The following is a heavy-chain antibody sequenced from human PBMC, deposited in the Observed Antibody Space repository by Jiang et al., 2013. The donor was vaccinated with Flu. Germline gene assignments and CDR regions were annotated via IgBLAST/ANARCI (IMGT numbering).Heavy chain of an antibody. CDR3: ARGLYYNSSCLFGMDV. V-gene: IGHV4-34*01. J-gene: IGHJ6*04. Sequence: LLKPSETLSLTCAVFGGSFSGYYWSWIRQPPGKGLEWIGEINHSGRTNYNPSLKSRVTISADTSKRQFSLKVSSVTAADTAVYYCARGLYYNSSCLFGMDVWGKGTTVTVSS. CDR2: INHSGRT. D-gene: IGHD6-13*01. CDR1: GGSFSGYY.